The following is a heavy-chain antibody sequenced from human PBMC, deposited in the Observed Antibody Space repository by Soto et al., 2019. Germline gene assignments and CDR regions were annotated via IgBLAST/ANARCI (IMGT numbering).Heavy chain of an antibody. CDR1: GFTFSSYG. V-gene: IGHV3-23*01. J-gene: IGHJ4*02. CDR3: AKAPQYYYDSSGYPGCYFDY. Sequence: GGSLRLSCAASGFTFSSYGMSWVRQSPGKGLEWVSAISGSGGSTYYADSVKGRFTISRDNSKNTLYLQMNSLRAEDTAVYYCAKAPQYYYDSSGYPGCYFDYWGQGTLVTVSS. D-gene: IGHD3-22*01. CDR2: ISGSGGST.